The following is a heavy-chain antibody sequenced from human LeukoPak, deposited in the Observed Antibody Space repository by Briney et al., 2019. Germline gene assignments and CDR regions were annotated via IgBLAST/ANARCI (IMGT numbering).Heavy chain of an antibody. J-gene: IGHJ4*02. Sequence: GGSLRLSCAASGFTFNIYSMNWVRQAPGKGLEWVSSISSSSSYIYYADSVKGRFTISRDNAKNSLYLQMNSLRAEDTAVYYCESDRGTFGSYPRDYWGQGTLVTVSS. V-gene: IGHV3-21*01. CDR1: GFTFNIYS. CDR3: ESDRGTFGSYPRDY. D-gene: IGHD1-26*01. CDR2: ISSSSSYI.